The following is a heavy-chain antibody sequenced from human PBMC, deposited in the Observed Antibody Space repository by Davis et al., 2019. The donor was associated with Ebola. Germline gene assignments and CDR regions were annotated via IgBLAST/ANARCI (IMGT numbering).Heavy chain of an antibody. D-gene: IGHD4-23*01. J-gene: IGHJ5*02. CDR1: GYSFTGSTYY. CDR2: INPNTGAT. V-gene: IGHV1-2*02. CDR3: ARAVVTPFAAWFDP. Sequence: AASVKVSCKASGYSFTGSTYYRLHSVRRAPGRGLEWLRWINPNTGATNYAQKFQGRVTMTRDTSIDTGHMEMRRLTSDDTAVYYCARAVVTPFAAWFDPWGQGTLLTVSS.